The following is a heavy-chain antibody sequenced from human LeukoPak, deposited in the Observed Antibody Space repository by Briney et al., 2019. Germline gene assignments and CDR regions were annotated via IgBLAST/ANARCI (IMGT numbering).Heavy chain of an antibody. Sequence: PGGSLRLSCAASGFSVSNNYMSWVRQAPGKGLEWVSAISGSGGSTYYADSVKGRFTISRDNSKNTLYLQMNSLRAEDTAVYYCVATVTILDYWGQGTLVTVSS. J-gene: IGHJ4*02. CDR2: ISGSGGST. D-gene: IGHD4-17*01. CDR1: GFSVSNNY. V-gene: IGHV3-23*01. CDR3: VATVTILDY.